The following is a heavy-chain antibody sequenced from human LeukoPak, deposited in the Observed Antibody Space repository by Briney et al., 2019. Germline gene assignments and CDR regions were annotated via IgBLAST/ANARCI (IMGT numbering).Heavy chain of an antibody. D-gene: IGHD2-2*01. CDR2: INHSGST. V-gene: IGHV4-34*01. Sequence: PSETLSLTSAVYVGSFSGYYWSCIRQPPGNGLECIGEINHSGSTNYNPSLKGPVTLSIDTSKPPFSLKLSSVHAADTAVYYCARGLPYCSSPSCYFPNWFDPWGQGNLVTVSS. J-gene: IGHJ5*02. CDR3: ARGLPYCSSPSCYFPNWFDP. CDR1: VGSFSGYY.